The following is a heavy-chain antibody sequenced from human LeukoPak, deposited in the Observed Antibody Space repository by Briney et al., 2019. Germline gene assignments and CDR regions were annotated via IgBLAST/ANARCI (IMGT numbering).Heavy chain of an antibody. CDR1: GGSISSGDYY. D-gene: IGHD3-22*01. CDR3: ARFYYYDSSGYYRKYNWFDP. CDR2: IYHSGST. Sequence: PSQTLSLTCTVSGGSISSGDYYWSWIRQPPGKGLEWIGYIYHSGSTYYNPSLKSRVTISVDTSKNQFSLKLSSVTAADTAVYYCARFYYYDSSGYYRKYNWFDPWGQGTLVTVSS. V-gene: IGHV4-30-4*08. J-gene: IGHJ5*02.